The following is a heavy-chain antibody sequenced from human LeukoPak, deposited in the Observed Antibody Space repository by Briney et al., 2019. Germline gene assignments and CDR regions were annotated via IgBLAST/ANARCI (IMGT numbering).Heavy chain of an antibody. D-gene: IGHD3-16*01. CDR1: GGSISSRSYY. Sequence: ASETLSLTCTVSGGSISSRSYYWGWIRQPPGKGLEWIGSIYYSGSTYYNPSLKSRVNISVDPSKNQFSLKLSSVTAADTAVYYCARDGADVGFQHWGQGTLVTVSS. CDR2: IYYSGST. J-gene: IGHJ1*01. V-gene: IGHV4-39*07. CDR3: ARDGADVGFQH.